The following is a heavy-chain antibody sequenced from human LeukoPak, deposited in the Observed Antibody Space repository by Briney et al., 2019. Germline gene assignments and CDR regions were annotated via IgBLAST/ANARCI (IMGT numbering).Heavy chain of an antibody. Sequence: ASVKVSCKASGYTFTGYYVHWVRQAPGQGLEWMGWINPNSGGTNYAQKFQGRVTMTRDTSISTAYMELSRLRSDDTAVYYCARMARYCSSTSCSHVYYYYGMDVWGQGTTVTVSS. CDR3: ARMARYCSSTSCSHVYYYYGMDV. V-gene: IGHV1-2*02. J-gene: IGHJ6*02. CDR1: GYTFTGYY. D-gene: IGHD2-2*01. CDR2: INPNSGGT.